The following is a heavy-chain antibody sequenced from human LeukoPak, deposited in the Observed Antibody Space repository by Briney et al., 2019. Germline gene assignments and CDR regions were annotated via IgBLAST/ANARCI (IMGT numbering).Heavy chain of an antibody. CDR1: GDSMSSIDW. V-gene: IGHV4-4*02. CDR2: IHHTGST. CDR3: AANGYYTIEY. Sequence: SGTLSLTCAVSGDSMSSIDWWSWVRQPPGKGLEWIGEIHHTGSTNYNPSLKSRVTIPLDKSKNQFSLNFNSMSAADSAVYYCAANGYYTIEYWGQGTLVTVSS. D-gene: IGHD1-26*01. J-gene: IGHJ4*02.